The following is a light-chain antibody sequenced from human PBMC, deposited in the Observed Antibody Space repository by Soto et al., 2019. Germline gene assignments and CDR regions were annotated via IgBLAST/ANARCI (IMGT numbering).Light chain of an antibody. CDR2: DAF. CDR1: QSINTW. Sequence: IQMTQSPSTLSASVGDRVTITCRASQSINTWLAWYQQKPGKAPKFLIYDAFSLESGVPLRFSGSGSGTEFTLTISSLQPDDFATYYCQQYNSYPWTFGQGTKVDIK. CDR3: QQYNSYPWT. V-gene: IGKV1-5*01. J-gene: IGKJ1*01.